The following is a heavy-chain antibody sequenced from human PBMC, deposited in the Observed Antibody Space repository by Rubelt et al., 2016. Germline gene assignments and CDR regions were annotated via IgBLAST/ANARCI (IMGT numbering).Heavy chain of an antibody. J-gene: IGHJ3*02. CDR2: IYYSGST. V-gene: IGHV4-31*03. D-gene: IGHD2-2*01. Sequence: QVQLQESGPGLVRPSQTLSLTCSVSGGSISSGGSYWSWLRQHPGKGLAWIGYIYYSGSTYYNPSLKSRVTIAVDTSKNQFSLKLSSETAADTAVYYCARHSRVIPTAICAFDIWGQGTMVTVSS. CDR3: ARHSRVIPTAICAFDI. CDR1: GGSISSGGSY.